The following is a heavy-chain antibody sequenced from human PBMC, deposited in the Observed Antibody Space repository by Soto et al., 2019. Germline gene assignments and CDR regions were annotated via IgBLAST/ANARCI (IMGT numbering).Heavy chain of an antibody. D-gene: IGHD1-26*01. J-gene: IGHJ3*02. Sequence: GGSLRLSCAASGFTFDDYAMHWVRQAPGKGLEWVSLISWDGGSTYYADSVKGRFTISRDNSKNSLYLQMNSLRAEDTALYDCAKDIVGATTMGAFDIWGQGTMVTVSS. CDR2: ISWDGGST. CDR3: AKDIVGATTMGAFDI. CDR1: GFTFDDYA. V-gene: IGHV3-43D*03.